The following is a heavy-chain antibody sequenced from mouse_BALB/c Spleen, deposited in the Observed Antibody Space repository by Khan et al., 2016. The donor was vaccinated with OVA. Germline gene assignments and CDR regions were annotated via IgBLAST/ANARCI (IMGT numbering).Heavy chain of an antibody. CDR2: IWGGGIT. Sequence: QVQLKESGPGLVAPSQSLSITCTVSGFSLTDYGVSWIRQPPGKGLEWLGVIWGGGITYYNSALKSRLSISKDNSKSQVFLKMNSLQTDDTSMYYCAKHLIRYPYCFDYWGQGTTLTVSS. D-gene: IGHD2-12*01. J-gene: IGHJ2*01. CDR3: AKHLIRYPYCFDY. V-gene: IGHV2-6-5*01. CDR1: GFSLTDYG.